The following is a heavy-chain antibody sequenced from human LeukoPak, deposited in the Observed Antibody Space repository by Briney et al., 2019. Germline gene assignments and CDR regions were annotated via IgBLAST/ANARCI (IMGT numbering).Heavy chain of an antibody. D-gene: IGHD1-1*01. J-gene: IGHJ6*03. CDR3: AKDFLDNRERPYYMDV. Sequence: GGSLRLSCAASGFTLSSYVMSWVRQAPGKGLDWVSGISGSGGSTYHAVSVKGRFTISRDNSKNTLYLQMNSLRAEDTAVYYCAKDFLDNRERPYYMDVWGKGTTVTVSS. CDR1: GFTLSSYV. CDR2: ISGSGGST. V-gene: IGHV3-23*01.